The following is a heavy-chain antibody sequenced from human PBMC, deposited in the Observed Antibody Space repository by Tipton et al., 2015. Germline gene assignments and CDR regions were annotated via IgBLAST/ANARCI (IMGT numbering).Heavy chain of an antibody. J-gene: IGHJ4*02. CDR1: AYSISSDYY. D-gene: IGHD3-9*01. Sequence: GLVKPSGTLSLTCIVSAYSISSDYYWVWIRQPPGKGLEWIGAISHSGKTYSNPSLKSRVTISADTSKNQFSLRLTSVTAADTAVYYCACHDYDLLTRDYQTVDYWGQGTRVTVSS. CDR3: ACHDYDLLTRDYQTVDY. V-gene: IGHV4-38-2*02. CDR2: ISHSGKT.